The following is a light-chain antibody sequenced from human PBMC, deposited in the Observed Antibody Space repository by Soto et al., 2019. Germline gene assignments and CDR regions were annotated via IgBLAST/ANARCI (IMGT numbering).Light chain of an antibody. CDR3: QHDSDYRT. V-gene: IGKV1-6*01. CDR2: AAS. CDR1: QGIRDD. J-gene: IGKJ1*01. Sequence: AIQMTQSPSSLSASVGDRVTITCRASQGIRDDLGWYQQKPGKAPKLLIYAASSVHSGVPSRFSGSGSGTDFPLTISSLQPEDFATYYCQHDSDYRTFGQGTKVDIK.